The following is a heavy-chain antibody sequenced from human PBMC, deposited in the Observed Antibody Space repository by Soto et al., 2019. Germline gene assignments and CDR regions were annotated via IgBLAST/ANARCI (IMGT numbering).Heavy chain of an antibody. J-gene: IGHJ5*02. CDR2: LYHSGST. V-gene: IGHV4-4*02. Sequence: PSETLSLTCAVSGGSISSSNWWSWVPQPPGKGLEWIGELYHSGSTKYNPSIKSRVSLSVDQSKKHFSLQLSSVSDPATAVSYFAISYDYDSSGYDGSWGWVTRVTVA. D-gene: IGHD3-22*01. CDR3: AISYDYDSSGYDGS. CDR1: GGSISSSNW.